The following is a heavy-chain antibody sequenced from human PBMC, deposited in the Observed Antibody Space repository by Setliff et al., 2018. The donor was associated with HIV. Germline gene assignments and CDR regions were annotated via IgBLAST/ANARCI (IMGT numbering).Heavy chain of an antibody. D-gene: IGHD2-15*01. CDR3: ARAASFCSGGNCYSGDYDLNWFDP. V-gene: IGHV3-30*04. J-gene: IGHJ5*02. Sequence: GGSLRLSCAASGFAFDTYAMNWVRQAPGKGLEWVSLISFDATGKVYVDSVEGRFTISRDNSKNTLYLQMNSLRIEDTAVYYCARAASFCSGGNCYSGDYDLNWFDPWGQGTLVTVSS. CDR1: GFAFDTYA. CDR2: ISFDATGK.